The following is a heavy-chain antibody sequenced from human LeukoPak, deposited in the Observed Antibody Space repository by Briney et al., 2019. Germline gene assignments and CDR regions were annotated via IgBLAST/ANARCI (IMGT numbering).Heavy chain of an antibody. V-gene: IGHV4-59*01. J-gene: IGHJ4*02. CDR1: GGSISSYY. D-gene: IGHD3-9*01. CDR2: IYYSGST. Sequence: SETLSLTCTVSGGSISSYYWSWIRQPPGKGLEWIGYIYYSGSTNYNPSLKSRVTISVDTSKNQFSLKLSSVTAADTAVYYCARSSPDYDILTGLSFDYWGQGTLVTVSS. CDR3: ARSSPDYDILTGLSFDY.